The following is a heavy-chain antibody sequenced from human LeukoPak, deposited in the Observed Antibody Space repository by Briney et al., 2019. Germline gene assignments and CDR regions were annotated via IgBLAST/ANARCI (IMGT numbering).Heavy chain of an antibody. Sequence: GRSLRLSCAASGFIFKNAWMTWVRQAPGKGLEWVGRVKSKTDGETTDYTAPVKGRFIVSRDDSKNTPFLEMNSLKTEDTAVYFCVTRISGVAYWGQGTLVTVSS. D-gene: IGHD1-26*01. CDR2: VKSKTDGETT. CDR3: VTRISGVAY. J-gene: IGHJ4*02. V-gene: IGHV3-15*01. CDR1: GFIFKNAW.